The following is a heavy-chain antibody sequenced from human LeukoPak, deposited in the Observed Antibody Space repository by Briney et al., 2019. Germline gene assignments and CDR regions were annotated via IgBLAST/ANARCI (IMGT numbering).Heavy chain of an antibody. CDR3: ARGPAARPYFDY. J-gene: IGHJ4*02. D-gene: IGHD6-6*01. Sequence: GGSLRLSCAASGFTFSDYYMSWIRQAPGKGLEWVSYISSSSSYTNYADSVKGRFTISRDNAKNSLYLQMNSLRAEDTAVYYCARGPAARPYFDYWGQGTLVTVSS. CDR1: GFTFSDYY. CDR2: ISSSSSYT. V-gene: IGHV3-11*06.